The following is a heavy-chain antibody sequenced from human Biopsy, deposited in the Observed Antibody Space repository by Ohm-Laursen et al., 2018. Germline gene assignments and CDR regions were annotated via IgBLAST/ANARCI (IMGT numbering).Heavy chain of an antibody. CDR3: AIDRVPRRGVMPVYYYGMDV. CDR2: IYNTEGT. Sequence: TLSLTCSVSGGSVSSSNYYWNWIRQTPGKGLEGIGFIYNTEGTNYNPSLKSRVTISLDTSKNQFSLELSSVIPSDTAVYYCAIDRVPRRGVMPVYYYGMDVWGQGSTVTVSS. D-gene: IGHD2-21*01. V-gene: IGHV4-61*01. CDR1: GGSVSSSNYY. J-gene: IGHJ6*02.